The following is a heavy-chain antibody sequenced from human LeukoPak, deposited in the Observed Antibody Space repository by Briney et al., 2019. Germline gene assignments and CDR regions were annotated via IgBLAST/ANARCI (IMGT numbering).Heavy chain of an antibody. CDR3: ARVGSTTYYYDSSGYYY. V-gene: IGHV4-61*02. D-gene: IGHD3-22*01. J-gene: IGHJ4*02. Sequence: PSETLSLTCTVSGGSISSGSYYWSWIRQPAGKGLEWIGRIYTSGSTNYNPSLKSRVTISVDTSKNQFSLKLSSVTAADTAVYYCARVGSTTYYYDSSGYYYWGQGTLVTVSS. CDR2: IYTSGST. CDR1: GGSISSGSYY.